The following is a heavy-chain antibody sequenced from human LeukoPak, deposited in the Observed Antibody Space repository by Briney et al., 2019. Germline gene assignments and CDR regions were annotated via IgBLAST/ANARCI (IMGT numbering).Heavy chain of an antibody. CDR1: GYSISSGYY. D-gene: IGHD4-17*01. CDR2: IYHSGNT. V-gene: IGHV4-38-2*02. CDR3: ARDDGDYESFDY. J-gene: IGHJ4*02. Sequence: SETLSLTCAVSGYSISSGYYWGWIRQPPGKGLEWIGSIYHSGNTYYNPSLKSRVTISVDTSKNQFSLKLSSVTAADTAVYYCARDDGDYESFDYWGQGTLVTVSS.